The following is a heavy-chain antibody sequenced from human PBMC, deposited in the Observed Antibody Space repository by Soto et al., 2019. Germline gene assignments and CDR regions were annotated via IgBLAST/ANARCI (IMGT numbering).Heavy chain of an antibody. CDR2: IYHSGST. Sequence: PSETLSLTCTVSGDSINSVDHYWSWIRQPPGKGLEWMGCIYHSGSTHYNPSLNSRLTISIDTSTTRFSLNLPSVTAADTAVYFCARLRGEPENNWFDPWGQGALVTVPS. J-gene: IGHJ5*02. CDR1: GDSINSVDHY. CDR3: ARLRGEPENNWFDP. D-gene: IGHD1-26*01. V-gene: IGHV4-30-4*01.